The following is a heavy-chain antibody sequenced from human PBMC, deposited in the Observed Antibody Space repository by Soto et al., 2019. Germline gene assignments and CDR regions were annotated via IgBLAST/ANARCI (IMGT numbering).Heavy chain of an antibody. D-gene: IGHD3-10*01. CDR1: GFTFNSYW. V-gene: IGHV3-74*01. J-gene: IGHJ4*02. CDR3: ARGGLQGSGNHYNDN. CDR2: INPDGRST. Sequence: EVPLVESGGGLVQPGGSLRLSCAASGFTFNSYWMHWVRQAPGKGLVWVSRINPDGRSTNYADSVKGRFTISRDNAKNTLYLQMNSLSAEDTAVYHCARGGLQGSGNHYNDNWGQGTLVTVSS.